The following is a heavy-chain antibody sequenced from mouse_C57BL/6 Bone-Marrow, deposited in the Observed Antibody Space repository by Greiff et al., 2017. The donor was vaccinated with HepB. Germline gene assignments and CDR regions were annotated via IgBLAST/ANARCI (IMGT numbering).Heavy chain of an antibody. D-gene: IGHD2-4*01. CDR3: ARVGNYYDYLAWFAY. J-gene: IGHJ3*01. Sequence: QVQLQQPGTELVKPGASVKLSCKASGYTFTSYWMHWVKQRPGQGLEWIGNINPSNGGTNYNEKFKSKATLTADKSSSTAYMQLSSLTSEDSAVYYCARVGNYYDYLAWFAYWGQGTLVTVSA. CDR1: GYTFTSYW. CDR2: INPSNGGT. V-gene: IGHV1-53*01.